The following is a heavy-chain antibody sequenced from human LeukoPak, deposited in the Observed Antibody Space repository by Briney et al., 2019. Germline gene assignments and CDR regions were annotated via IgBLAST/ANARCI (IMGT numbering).Heavy chain of an antibody. Sequence: GGSLRLSCAASGFTFSSYAMSWVRRAPGKGLEWVSGISGSGGSTYYADSVKGRFTISRDNSKNTLYLQMNSLRAEDTAAYYCAKGAMIVVVITPFDYWGQGTLVTVSS. J-gene: IGHJ4*02. V-gene: IGHV3-23*01. CDR3: AKGAMIVVVITPFDY. CDR2: ISGSGGST. CDR1: GFTFSSYA. D-gene: IGHD3-22*01.